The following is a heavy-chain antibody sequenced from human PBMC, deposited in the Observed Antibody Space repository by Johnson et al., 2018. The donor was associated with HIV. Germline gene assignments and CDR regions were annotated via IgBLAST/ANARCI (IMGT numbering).Heavy chain of an antibody. J-gene: IGHJ3*02. D-gene: IGHD3-10*01. CDR1: GFTFSCYD. Sequence: VQLVESGGGLVQPGGSLRLSCAASGFTFSCYDVHWVRQATGKGLEWVSPIGTAGDTYYPGSVKGRFTISRDNSKNTLYLQMNSLRAEDTAVYYCARVLWFGELFSRAFDIWGQGTMVTVSS. V-gene: IGHV3-13*01. CDR3: ARVLWFGELFSRAFDI. CDR2: IGTAGDT.